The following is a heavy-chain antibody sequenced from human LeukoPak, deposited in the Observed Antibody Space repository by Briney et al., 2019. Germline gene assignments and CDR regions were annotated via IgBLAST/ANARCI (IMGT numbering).Heavy chain of an antibody. CDR1: GVSLSPTGGG. J-gene: IGHJ4*02. D-gene: IGHD3-10*01. V-gene: IGHV2-5*02. CDR2: IYWDDDK. CDR3: ARISSVGHYFYG. Sequence: SGPTLVNPTQTLTLTCTFSGVSLSPTGGGGGWIRQPHGKALEWVTIIYWDDDKSYSPSLKSTPNTTKDTSKNQVVPTMTTMDPVDTATYYCARISSVGHYFYGWGKGTLVA.